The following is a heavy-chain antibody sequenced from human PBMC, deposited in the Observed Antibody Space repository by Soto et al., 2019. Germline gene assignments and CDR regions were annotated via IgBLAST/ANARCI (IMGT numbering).Heavy chain of an antibody. Sequence: SETLSLTCAVYGGSFSGYYWSWIRQPPGKGLEWIGEINHSGSTNYNPSLKSRVTISVDTSKNQFSLKLSSVTAADTAVYYCARSRGKAQDYWGQGTLVTVSS. V-gene: IGHV4-34*01. CDR2: INHSGST. CDR1: GGSFSGYY. J-gene: IGHJ4*02. CDR3: ARSRGKAQDY.